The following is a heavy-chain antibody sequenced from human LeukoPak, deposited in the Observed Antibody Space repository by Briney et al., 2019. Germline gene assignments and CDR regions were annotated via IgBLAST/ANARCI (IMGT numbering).Heavy chain of an antibody. J-gene: IGHJ4*02. V-gene: IGHV3-9*01. D-gene: IGHD3-16*01. Sequence: GGSLRLSCAASGFTFDDYAMHWVRQAPGKGLEWVSGISWNSGSIGYADSVKGRFTISRDNAKNSLYLQMNNLRTDDTALYYCAKARWAVGGDLFDSWGQGALVAVSS. CDR1: GFTFDDYA. CDR3: AKARWAVGGDLFDS. CDR2: ISWNSGSI.